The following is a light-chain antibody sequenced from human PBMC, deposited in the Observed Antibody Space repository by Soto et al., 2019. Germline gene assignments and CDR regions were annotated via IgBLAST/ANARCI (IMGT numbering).Light chain of an antibody. Sequence: ETVLTQSPGTLSLSPGERDTLSCRASQSVASSYLAWYQKKPGQAPRLLIYGASSRATGIPDRFSGSGSGADFTLTISRLEPEDFAVYYCQQYGSSLWTFGQGTRLEIK. V-gene: IGKV3-20*01. J-gene: IGKJ2*01. CDR1: QSVASSY. CDR3: QQYGSSLWT. CDR2: GAS.